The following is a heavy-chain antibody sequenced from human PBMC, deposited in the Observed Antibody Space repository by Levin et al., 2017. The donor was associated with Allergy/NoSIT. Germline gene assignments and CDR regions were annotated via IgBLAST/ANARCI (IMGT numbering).Heavy chain of an antibody. J-gene: IGHJ5*02. CDR2: INPNSGAT. V-gene: IGHV1-2*02. CDR3: AKDTYRSSSWGWFDP. Sequence: VASVKVSFRASGYTFTDYYMHWVRQAPGQGLEWMGWINPNSGATNYAQKFQGRVTMTRDTSISTAYMDLSRLTSDDTAVYYCAKDTYRSSSWGWFDPWGQGTLVTVSS. D-gene: IGHD6-6*01. CDR1: GYTFTDYY.